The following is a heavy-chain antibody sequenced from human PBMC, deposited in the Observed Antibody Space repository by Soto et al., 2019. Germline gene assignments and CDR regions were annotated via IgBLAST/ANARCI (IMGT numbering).Heavy chain of an antibody. D-gene: IGHD4-17*01. CDR1: GGSIRSSNSY. Sequence: SETLSLTCSVSGGSIRSSNSYWGWIRQPPGKGLEWIGSIYYSGSTYYNPSLRSRVTISVDTSKNHFSLRLSSVTAADTAVYYCARHAPFYTTVTTSDYWGQGTQVTV. J-gene: IGHJ4*02. V-gene: IGHV4-39*01. CDR3: ARHAPFYTTVTTSDY. CDR2: IYYSGST.